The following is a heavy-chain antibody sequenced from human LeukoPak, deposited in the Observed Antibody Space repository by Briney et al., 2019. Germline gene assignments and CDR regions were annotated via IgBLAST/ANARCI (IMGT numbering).Heavy chain of an antibody. J-gene: IGHJ6*04. CDR3: AMRGRRVPAAISYYYGMDV. V-gene: IGHV4-34*01. D-gene: IGHD2-2*01. CDR2: INHSGST. CDR1: GGSFGGYY. Sequence: SETLSLTCAVYGGSFGGYYWSWIRQPPGKGLEWIGEINHSGSTNYNPSLKSRVTISVDTSKNQFSLKLSSVTAADTAVYYCAMRGRRVPAAISYYYGMDVWGKGTTVTVSS.